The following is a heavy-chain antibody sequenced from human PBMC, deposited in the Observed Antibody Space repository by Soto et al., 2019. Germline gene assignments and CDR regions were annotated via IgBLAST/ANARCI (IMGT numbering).Heavy chain of an antibody. CDR1: GFTFSSYW. D-gene: IGHD3-10*02. Sequence: EMHLVESGGSLVQPGGSLKLSCAASGFTFSSYWMHWVRQAPGKGLVWVARINSDGSSTDYADSVRGRITISRDNAKNTLYLQMNNLRVEDTAVYYCARLFWAGADYWGQGTLVTVSS. CDR3: ARLFWAGADY. J-gene: IGHJ4*02. V-gene: IGHV3-74*01. CDR2: INSDGSST.